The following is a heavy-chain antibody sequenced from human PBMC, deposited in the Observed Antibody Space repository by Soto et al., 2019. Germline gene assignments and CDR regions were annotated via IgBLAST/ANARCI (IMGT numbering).Heavy chain of an antibody. CDR2: IYNSGGT. Sequence: QLQLQESGSGLVKPSQTLSLTCAVSGGSISSGDYCWSWIRPPAGKGLEWIGYIYNSGGTYYNPSLKSRVTISVDRSKNQFSLKLSSVPAADTAVYYCARVVVAAKGGWFDPWGQGTLVTVSS. V-gene: IGHV4-30-2*01. D-gene: IGHD2-15*01. J-gene: IGHJ5*02. CDR1: GGSISSGDYC. CDR3: ARVVVAAKGGWFDP.